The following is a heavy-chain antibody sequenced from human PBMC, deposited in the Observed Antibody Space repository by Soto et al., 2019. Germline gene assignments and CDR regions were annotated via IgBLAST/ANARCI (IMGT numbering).Heavy chain of an antibody. CDR1: GGSISSSSYY. J-gene: IGHJ5*02. Sequence: SETLSLTCTVSGGSISSSSYYWGWIRQPPGKGLEWIGSIYYSGSTYYNPSLKSRVTISVDTSKNQFSLKLSSVTAADTAVHYCARHSYYYGSTYGCWLDPWGQGTLVTVSS. CDR3: ARHSYYYGSTYGCWLDP. D-gene: IGHD3-10*01. V-gene: IGHV4-39*01. CDR2: IYYSGST.